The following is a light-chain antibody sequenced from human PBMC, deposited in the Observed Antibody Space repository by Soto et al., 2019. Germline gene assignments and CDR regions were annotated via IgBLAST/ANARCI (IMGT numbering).Light chain of an antibody. Sequence: EIVLTQSPGTLSLSPGERATLSCRASQTVASGYLAWYQQKPGRAPRLLIYGASTRATGIPDRFSGSGSGTDFTLTISRLEPEDFAVYYCQQYGRSPWTFGQGTKVDIK. CDR2: GAS. V-gene: IGKV3-20*01. J-gene: IGKJ1*01. CDR3: QQYGRSPWT. CDR1: QTVASGY.